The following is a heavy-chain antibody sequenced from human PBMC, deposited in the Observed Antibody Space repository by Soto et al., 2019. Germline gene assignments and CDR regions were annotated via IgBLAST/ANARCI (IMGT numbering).Heavy chain of an antibody. V-gene: IGHV4-34*01. D-gene: IGHD3-9*01. CDR3: AGRFVGLTGSNYFDY. CDR2: INHSGST. J-gene: IGHJ4*02. Sequence: QVQLQQWGAGLLKPSETLSLTCAVYGGSFSGYYWSWIRQPPGKGLEWIGEINHSGSTNYNPSLKSRVTISVDTSKNQFSLKLSSVTAADTAVYYCAGRFVGLTGSNYFDYWGQGTLVTVSS. CDR1: GGSFSGYY.